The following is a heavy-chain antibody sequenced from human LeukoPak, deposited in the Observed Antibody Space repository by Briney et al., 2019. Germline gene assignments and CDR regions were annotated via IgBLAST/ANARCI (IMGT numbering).Heavy chain of an antibody. CDR3: ASEFFRATTVPRDY. Sequence: PGGSLRLSCAPSGFSFSSNRMNWVRQPPREGREWLSYIIGSRETIYYAHSVKGRFTISRDNARKSLYLQMNTRRAGDTAVYYCASEFFRATTVPRDYGGQGTLV. CDR2: IIGSRETI. J-gene: IGHJ4*02. V-gene: IGHV3-48*01. D-gene: IGHD4-11*01. CDR1: GFSFSSNR.